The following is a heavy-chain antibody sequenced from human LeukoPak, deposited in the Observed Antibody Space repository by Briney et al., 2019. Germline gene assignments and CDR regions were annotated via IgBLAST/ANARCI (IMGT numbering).Heavy chain of an antibody. J-gene: IGHJ4*02. CDR3: ARDPTAATPQYFDY. Sequence: GGSLRLSRAASGFTFSGYGMHWVRQAPGKGLEWVAVIWYDGSNKYYADSVKGRFTISRDNSKNRLYLQMNSLRAEDTAVYYCARDPTAATPQYFDYWGQGTLVTVSS. V-gene: IGHV3-33*01. D-gene: IGHD1-14*01. CDR2: IWYDGSNK. CDR1: GFTFSGYG.